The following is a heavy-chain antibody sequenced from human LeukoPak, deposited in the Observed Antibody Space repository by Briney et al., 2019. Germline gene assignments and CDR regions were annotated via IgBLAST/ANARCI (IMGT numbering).Heavy chain of an antibody. V-gene: IGHV3-7*01. CDR3: ARVSWLLPSH. Sequence: GGCLPVSCAASGFTFSSYLMSWLRQAPSKGLEWVANIKQDGSEKYYVGSVKGRFTISRDNAKNSLYLQMNSLRAEDTAVYYCARVSWLLPSHWGQGTLVTVSS. J-gene: IGHJ4*02. CDR2: IKQDGSEK. D-gene: IGHD3-22*01. CDR1: GFTFSSYL.